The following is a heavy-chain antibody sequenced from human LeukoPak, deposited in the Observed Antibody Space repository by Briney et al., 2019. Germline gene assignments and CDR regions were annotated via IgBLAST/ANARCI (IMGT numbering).Heavy chain of an antibody. CDR3: ARGRFDYYDTSGYYRPREYYYYYYYMDV. V-gene: IGHV4-59*01. CDR1: GGSISNFY. D-gene: IGHD3-22*01. J-gene: IGHJ6*03. CDR2: IYYSGST. Sequence: PSETLSLTCTVSGGSISNFYWNWLRQPPGKGLEWIGYIYYSGSTNYNPSLKRRVTISIETYKNQFSLKLSSVTAADTAVYYCARGRFDYYDTSGYYRPREYYYYYYYMDVWGKGTTVTISS.